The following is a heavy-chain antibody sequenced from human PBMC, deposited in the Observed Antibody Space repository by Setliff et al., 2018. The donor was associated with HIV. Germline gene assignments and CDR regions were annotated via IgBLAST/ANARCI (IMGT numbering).Heavy chain of an antibody. CDR3: AREDSSGYSFNV. CDR1: GFTFSSYA. D-gene: IGHD3-22*01. Sequence: GGSLRLSCAASGFTFSSYAMHWVRQAPGMGLEWVSSISFGGSDTHYTDSVKGRFSISRDNAKNSLYLQMNSLRVEDTAVYYCAREDSSGYSFNVWGQGTMVTVS. CDR2: ISFGGSDT. J-gene: IGHJ3*01. V-gene: IGHV3-21*01.